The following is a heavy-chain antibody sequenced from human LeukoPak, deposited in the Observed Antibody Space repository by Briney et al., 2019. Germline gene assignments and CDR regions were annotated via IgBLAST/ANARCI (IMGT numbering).Heavy chain of an antibody. J-gene: IGHJ3*02. V-gene: IGHV4-31*03. D-gene: IGHD2-15*01. Sequence: SETLSLTCTVSGGSISSGGYYWSWIRQHPGKGLEWIGEINHSGSTNYNPSLKSRVTISVDTSKNQFSLKLSSVTAADTAVYYCARGRLCSGGSCRRGKAFDIWGQGTMVTVSS. CDR1: GGSISSGGYY. CDR3: ARGRLCSGGSCRRGKAFDI. CDR2: INHSGST.